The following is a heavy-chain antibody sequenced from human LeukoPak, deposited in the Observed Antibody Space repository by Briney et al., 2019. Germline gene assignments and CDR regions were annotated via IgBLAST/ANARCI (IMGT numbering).Heavy chain of an antibody. CDR2: FDPEDGET. D-gene: IGHD1-26*01. CDR3: ATVIPRGSYYNILDY. Sequence: GASVKVSCKVSGYTLTELSMHWVRQAPGKGLEWMGGFDPEDGETIYAQKFQGRVTMTEDTSTDTAYMELSSLRSEDTAVYYCATVIPRGSYYNILDYWGQGTLVTVSS. V-gene: IGHV1-24*01. CDR1: GYTLTELS. J-gene: IGHJ4*02.